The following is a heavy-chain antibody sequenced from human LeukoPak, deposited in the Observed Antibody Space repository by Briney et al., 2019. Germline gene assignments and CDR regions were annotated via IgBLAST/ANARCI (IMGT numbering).Heavy chain of an antibody. CDR3: AREWLRQGRNFDY. CDR2: IKQDGSEK. D-gene: IGHD5-12*01. CDR1: GFTFSNYW. V-gene: IGHV3-7*01. Sequence: PGGSLRLSCAASGFTFSNYWMSWVRQAPGKGLEWVANIKQDGSEKYYVDSVKGRFTISRDNAKNSLYLQMNSLRAEDTAVYYCAREWLRQGRNFDYWGQGTLVTVSS. J-gene: IGHJ4*02.